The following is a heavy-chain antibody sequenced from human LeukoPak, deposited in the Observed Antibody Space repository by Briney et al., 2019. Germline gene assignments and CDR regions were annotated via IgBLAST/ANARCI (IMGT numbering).Heavy chain of an antibody. Sequence: PGGSLRLSCAASGFTFSSYWMSWVRQAPGKGLEWIGEIYHDGSTNYNPSLKSRVAISIDKSRRQFSLRLNSVTAADTAVYYCASNGCYCIEFWGKGTTVTVSS. J-gene: IGHJ6*03. D-gene: IGHD2-8*01. CDR1: GFTFSSYW. V-gene: IGHV4-4*02. CDR2: IYHDGST. CDR3: ASNGCYCIEF.